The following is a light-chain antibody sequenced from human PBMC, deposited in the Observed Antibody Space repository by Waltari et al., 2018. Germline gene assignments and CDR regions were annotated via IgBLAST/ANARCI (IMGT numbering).Light chain of an antibody. CDR1: QSVSRT. V-gene: IGKV3-20*01. CDR2: GAS. CDR3: QHYVRLPAT. Sequence: EIVLTQSPGTLSLSPGERATISCRADQSVSRTLAGYQQKPGQAPKLLIYGASIRATGIPDRFTGSGSGTDFSLTISSLEPEDFAIYFCQHYVRLPATFGQGTKVEIK. J-gene: IGKJ1*01.